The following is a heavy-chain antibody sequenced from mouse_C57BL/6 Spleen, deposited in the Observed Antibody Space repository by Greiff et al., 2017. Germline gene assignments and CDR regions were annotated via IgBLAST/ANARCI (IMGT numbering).Heavy chain of an antibody. CDR2: ISDGGSYT. D-gene: IGHD2-5*01. CDR1: GFTFSSYA. Sequence: EVKLVESGGGLVKPGGSLKLSCAASGFTFSSYAMSWVRQTPEKRLEWVATISDGGSYTYYPDNVKGRFTISRDNAKNNLYLQMSHLKSEDTAMYYCAGDNSNPFAMDYWGQGTSVTVSS. J-gene: IGHJ4*01. V-gene: IGHV5-4*01. CDR3: AGDNSNPFAMDY.